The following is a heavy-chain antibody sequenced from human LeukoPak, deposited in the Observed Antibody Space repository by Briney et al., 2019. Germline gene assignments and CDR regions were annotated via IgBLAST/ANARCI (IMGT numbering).Heavy chain of an antibody. J-gene: IGHJ4*02. V-gene: IGHV3-13*01. CDR1: GFTFSSYD. Sequence: PGGSLRLSCAASGFTFSSYDMHWVRQATGKGLEWVSAIGTAGDTYYPGSVKGRFTISRDNSKNTLYLQMNSLRAEDTAVYSCARGYCTSSSCYNDYWGQGTLVTVSS. CDR3: ARGYCTSSSCYNDY. D-gene: IGHD2-2*02. CDR2: IGTAGDT.